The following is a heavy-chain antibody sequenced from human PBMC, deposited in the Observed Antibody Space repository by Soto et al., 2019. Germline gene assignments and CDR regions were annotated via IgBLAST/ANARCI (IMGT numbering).Heavy chain of an antibody. CDR2: IHPGDSKT. V-gene: IGHV5-51*01. CDR3: ARQIKTGGGWFDP. CDR1: GYSFGNFW. J-gene: IGHJ5*02. D-gene: IGHD2-15*01. Sequence: EVQLEQSGAEVKKAGESLKISCKGSGYSFGNFWIDWVRQMPGKGLEWVGIIHPGDSKTIYSPSFQGHVTISADQSVNTAYLQWNNLRASDTAIYYCARQIKTGGGWFDPWGQGTLVTVSS.